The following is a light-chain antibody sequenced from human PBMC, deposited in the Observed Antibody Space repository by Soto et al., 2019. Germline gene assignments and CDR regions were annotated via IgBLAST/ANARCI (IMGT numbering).Light chain of an antibody. CDR2: GAS. Sequence: EIVMTQSPATLSVSPGERATLSCRASQSVRSTVAWYQQKPGQAPRLLIYGASTRATGIPARFSGSGSGTEFTLTISSLQSEDFAVYYCQQYNDRPTTFGQGTKVDIK. CDR3: QQYNDRPTT. CDR1: QSVRST. V-gene: IGKV3-15*01. J-gene: IGKJ1*01.